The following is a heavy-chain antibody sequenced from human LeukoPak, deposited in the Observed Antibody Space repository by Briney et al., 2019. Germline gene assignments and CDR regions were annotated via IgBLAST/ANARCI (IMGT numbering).Heavy chain of an antibody. J-gene: IGHJ6*03. CDR3: ARGPVGATGYYYYYMDV. Sequence: SETLSLTCTVSGYSISSGYYWGWIRQPPGKGLEWFGSIYHSVSTYYNPSLKSRVTISVDTSKNQFSLKLSSVTAADTAVYYCARGPVGATGYYYYYMDVWGKGTTVTVSS. CDR1: GYSISSGYY. D-gene: IGHD1-26*01. V-gene: IGHV4-38-2*02. CDR2: IYHSVST.